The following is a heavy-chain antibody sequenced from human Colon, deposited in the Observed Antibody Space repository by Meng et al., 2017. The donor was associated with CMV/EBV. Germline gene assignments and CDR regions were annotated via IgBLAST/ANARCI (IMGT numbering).Heavy chain of an antibody. Sequence: QVQRVQSGAEVNKPGASVKVSCKASGYTFTGYYMHWVRQAPGQGLEWMGWINPNSGGTNYAQKFQGRVTMTRDTSISTAYMELSRLRSDDTAVYYCATVSSGYYLYFQHWGQGTLVTVSS. CDR1: GYTFTGYY. D-gene: IGHD3-22*01. CDR3: ATVSSGYYLYFQH. V-gene: IGHV1-2*02. CDR2: INPNSGGT. J-gene: IGHJ1*01.